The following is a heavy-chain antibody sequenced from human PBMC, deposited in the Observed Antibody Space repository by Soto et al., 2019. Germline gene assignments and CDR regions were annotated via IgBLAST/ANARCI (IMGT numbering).Heavy chain of an antibody. D-gene: IGHD5-18*01. CDR2: ISSSSSTI. V-gene: IGHV3-48*02. Sequence: EVQLVESGGGLVQPGGSRGLPCAAPGLTSSTNTMNWFRQAPGKGLEWVSYISSSSSTIYYADSVKGRFTISRDNAKNSLYLQMNSLRDEDTAVYYCARDRGYSYGHYYYGMDVWGQGTTVTVSS. J-gene: IGHJ6*02. CDR3: ARDRGYSYGHYYYGMDV. CDR1: GLTSSTNT.